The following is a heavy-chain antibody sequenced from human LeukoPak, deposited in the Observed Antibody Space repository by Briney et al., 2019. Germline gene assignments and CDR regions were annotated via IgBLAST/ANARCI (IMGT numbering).Heavy chain of an antibody. CDR1: GFTVSSNY. CDR3: AREGSSSWYNWFDP. Sequence: GSLRLSCAASGFTVSSNYMSWVRQAPGKGLEWIGSIYYSGSTYYNPSLKSRVTISVDTSKNQFSLKLSSVTAADTAVYYCAREGSSSWYNWFDPWGQGTLVTVSS. V-gene: IGHV4-59*05. D-gene: IGHD6-13*01. J-gene: IGHJ5*02. CDR2: IYYSGST.